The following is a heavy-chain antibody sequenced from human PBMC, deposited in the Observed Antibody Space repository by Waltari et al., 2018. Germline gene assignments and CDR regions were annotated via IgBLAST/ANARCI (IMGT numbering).Heavy chain of an antibody. CDR1: GFRFSSYS. D-gene: IGHD5-12*01. CDR2: ISSTTVNI. Sequence: EVQLVESGGDLAQPGGSLRLSCAASGFRFSSYSINWVRQAPGKGLEWFSYISSTTVNIYDADSVKVRFTISRDNAENSVYLQMNSLRDEDTAVYYCARVGDSGYVSDYWGQGTLVTVSS. V-gene: IGHV3-48*02. J-gene: IGHJ4*02. CDR3: ARVGDSGYVSDY.